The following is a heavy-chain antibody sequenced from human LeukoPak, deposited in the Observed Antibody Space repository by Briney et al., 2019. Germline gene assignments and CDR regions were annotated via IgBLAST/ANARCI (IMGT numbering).Heavy chain of an antibody. CDR3: ARNWLVLRHGWFDP. Sequence: PSETLSLTCTVSGGSIRSYYWSWIRQPPGKGLEWMGYIYSSGSSNYNPSLKSRVTMSVDTSKNQFSLKLSSVTAADTAVYYCARNWLVLRHGWFDPWGQGTLVTVSS. V-gene: IGHV4-59*12. CDR1: GGSIRSYY. D-gene: IGHD6-19*01. J-gene: IGHJ5*02. CDR2: IYSSGSS.